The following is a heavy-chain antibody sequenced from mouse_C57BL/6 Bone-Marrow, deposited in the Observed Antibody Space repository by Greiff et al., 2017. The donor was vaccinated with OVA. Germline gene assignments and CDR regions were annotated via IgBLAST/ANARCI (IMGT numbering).Heavy chain of an antibody. D-gene: IGHD2-1*01. CDR1: GYTFTDYY. J-gene: IGHJ4*01. V-gene: IGHV1-76*01. Sequence: VQLQQSGAELVRPGASVKLSCKASGYTFTDYYINWVKQRPGQGLEWIARIYPGSGNTYYNEKFKGKATLTAEKSSSTAYMQLSSLTSEDSAVYFCARWGYYGNYGAMDYWGQGTSVTVSS. CDR2: IYPGSGNT. CDR3: ARWGYYGNYGAMDY.